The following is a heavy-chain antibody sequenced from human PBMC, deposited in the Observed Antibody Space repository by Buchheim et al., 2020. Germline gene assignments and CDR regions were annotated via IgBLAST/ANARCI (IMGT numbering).Heavy chain of an antibody. J-gene: IGHJ5*02. CDR3: ARDLTGTYWFDP. D-gene: IGHD1-7*01. Sequence: QVQLVESGGGLVKPGGSLRLSCAASGFIFSDYYMSWILRTPGKGLEWLASISTSSAYTYYADSVKGRFTIPRQNHKNPLYLQMNSLRVEDSAIYYCARDLTGTYWFDPWGQGTL. V-gene: IGHV3-11*06. CDR1: GFIFSDYY. CDR2: ISTSSAYT.